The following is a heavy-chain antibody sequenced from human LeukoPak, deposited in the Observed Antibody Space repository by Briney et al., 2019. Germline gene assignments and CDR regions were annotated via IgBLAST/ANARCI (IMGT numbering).Heavy chain of an antibody. V-gene: IGHV3-23*01. CDR2: INPKGGRT. CDR3: AKRQGRTVEGSWHVDY. J-gene: IGHJ2*01. D-gene: IGHD4-23*01. Sequence: GSLRLSCVASGFLLTAYAMSWVRQAPGKGLEWVSTINPKGGRTYYADSVNGRFTISTENSTKTIYLQMSSLRGDDRAVYYCAKRQGRTVEGSWHVDYGGRGSRVTVSS. CDR1: GFLLTAYA.